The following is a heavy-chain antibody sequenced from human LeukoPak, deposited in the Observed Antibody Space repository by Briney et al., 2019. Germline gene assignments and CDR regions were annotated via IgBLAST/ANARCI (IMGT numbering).Heavy chain of an antibody. J-gene: IGHJ1*01. CDR1: GGSIGSSSYY. D-gene: IGHD6-13*01. Sequence: SETLSLTCTVSGGSIGSSSYYWGWIRQPPGKGLEWIGSIYYSGSTYHNPSLKSRVTISVDTSKNQFSLKLSSVTAADTAVYYCAGIAAVGTWYFQHWGQGTLVTVSS. CDR2: IYYSGST. V-gene: IGHV4-39*01. CDR3: AGIAAVGTWYFQH.